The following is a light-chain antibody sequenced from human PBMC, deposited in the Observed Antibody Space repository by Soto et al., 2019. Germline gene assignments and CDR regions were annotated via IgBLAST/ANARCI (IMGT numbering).Light chain of an antibody. J-gene: IGKJ5*01. Sequence: IVLTQSASTLSVSPGERATLSCRASQGFXSNLAWYQRKPGQAPRPLIXGESTRATAIPARFSGSGSGKEFTLNISSMQSEYFSGYYCQHYNKLPPRTFGQGTRLEIK. CDR2: GES. CDR1: QGFXSN. CDR3: QHYNKLPPRT. V-gene: IGKV3-15*01.